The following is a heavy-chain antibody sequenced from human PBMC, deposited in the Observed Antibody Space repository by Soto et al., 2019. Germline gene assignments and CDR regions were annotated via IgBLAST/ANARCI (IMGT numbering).Heavy chain of an antibody. V-gene: IGHV1-3*05. CDR1: GYTFTGYA. Sequence: QVQLVQSGAEEKKPGASVKVSCKASGYTFTGYAMHWVRQAPGQRLEWMGWINAGNGNTKYSQKFQGRVTITRDTSASTAERELSSLRSEDTAVYYCARAVAVAADLDYWGQGTLVAVSS. CDR2: INAGNGNT. CDR3: ARAVAVAADLDY. D-gene: IGHD6-19*01. J-gene: IGHJ4*02.